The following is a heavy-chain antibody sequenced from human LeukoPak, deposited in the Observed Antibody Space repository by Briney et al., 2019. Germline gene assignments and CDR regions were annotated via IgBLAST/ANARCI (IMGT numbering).Heavy chain of an antibody. CDR3: AKRGVVIRVILVGFHKEAYYFDS. CDR1: GITLSNYG. D-gene: IGHD3-22*01. V-gene: IGHV3-23*01. CDR2: ISDSGGRT. Sequence: GGSLRLSCAVSGITLSNYGMSGVLQAPGKGLEWVAGISDSGGRTNYADSVKGRFTISRDNPKNTLYLQMNSLRAEDTAVYFCAKRGVVIRVILVGFHKEAYYFDSWGQGALVTVSS. J-gene: IGHJ4*02.